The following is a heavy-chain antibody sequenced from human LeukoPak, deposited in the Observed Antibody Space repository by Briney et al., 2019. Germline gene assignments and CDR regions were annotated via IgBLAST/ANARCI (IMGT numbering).Heavy chain of an antibody. V-gene: IGHV4-59*01. J-gene: IGHJ4*02. D-gene: IGHD4-17*01. CDR1: GGSISSYY. CDR2: IYYSGST. Sequence: PSETLSLTCTVSGGSISSYYWSWIRQPPGKGLEWIGYIYYSGSTTYNPSLKSRVTLSVDTSENQFSLRLTSVTAADTAVYYCARRTVVLDYWGRGTLVTVSS. CDR3: ARRTVVLDY.